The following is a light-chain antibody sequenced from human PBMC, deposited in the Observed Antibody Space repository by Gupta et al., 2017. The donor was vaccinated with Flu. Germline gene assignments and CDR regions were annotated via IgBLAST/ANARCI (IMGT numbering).Light chain of an antibody. V-gene: IGKV2-28*01. Sequence: DVVVTQSTLSLTVSPGEPACISCRSSQSLLASNGYNYLDWYVQKPGQSPQLLIYLGSNRASGVPDTFSGRGSGTDFTLKIIRVEAEDVGVYYCRQAIQIPKTFGQGTKVEIK. J-gene: IGKJ1*01. CDR2: LGS. CDR1: QSLLASNGYNY. CDR3: RQAIQIPKT.